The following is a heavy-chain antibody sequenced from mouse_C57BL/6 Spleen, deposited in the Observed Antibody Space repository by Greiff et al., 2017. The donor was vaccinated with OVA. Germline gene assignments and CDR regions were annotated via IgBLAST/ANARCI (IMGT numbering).Heavy chain of an antibody. D-gene: IGHD1-3*01. CDR2: INPSTGGT. CDR1: GYSFTGYY. Sequence: EVQRVESGPELVKPGASVKISCKASGYSFTGYYMNWVKQSPEKSLEWIGEINPSTGGTTYNQKFKAKATLTVDKSSSTAYMQLKSLTSEDSAVYYCARGALGLYAMDYWGQGTSVTVSS. J-gene: IGHJ4*01. V-gene: IGHV1-42*01. CDR3: ARGALGLYAMDY.